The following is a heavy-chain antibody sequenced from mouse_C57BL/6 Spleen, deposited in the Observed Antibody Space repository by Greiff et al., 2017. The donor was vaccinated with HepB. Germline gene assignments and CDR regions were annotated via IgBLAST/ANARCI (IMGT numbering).Heavy chain of an antibody. V-gene: IGHV10-1*01. CDR1: GFSFNTYA. CDR3: VSDYYGSSYWFAY. Sequence: EVHLVESGGGLVQPKGSLKLSCAASGFSFNTYAMNWVRQAPGKGLEWVARIRSKSNNYATYYADSVKDRFTISRDDSESMLYLQMNNLKTEDTAMYYCVSDYYGSSYWFAYWGQGTLVTVSA. CDR2: IRSKSNNYAT. J-gene: IGHJ3*01. D-gene: IGHD1-1*01.